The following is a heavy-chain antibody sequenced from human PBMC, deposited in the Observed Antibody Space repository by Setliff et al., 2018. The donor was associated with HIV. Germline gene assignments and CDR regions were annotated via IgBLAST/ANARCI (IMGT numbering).Heavy chain of an antibody. V-gene: IGHV1-69*13. CDR1: GYAFTMYG. D-gene: IGHD3-3*01. CDR2: IIPIFGTT. J-gene: IGHJ4*02. CDR3: ARPWGGLVQTANYFDS. Sequence: SVKVSCKASGYAFTMYGITWVRQAPGQGLEWMGGIIPIFGTTKYAQKFQGRVTISADESTRTANMELSSLTVEDTAVYFCARPWGGLVQTANYFDSWGQGTLVTVSS.